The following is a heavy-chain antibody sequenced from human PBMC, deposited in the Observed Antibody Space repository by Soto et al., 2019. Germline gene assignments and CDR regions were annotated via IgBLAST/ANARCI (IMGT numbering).Heavy chain of an antibody. Sequence: QVQLQESGPGLVKPSQTLSLTCTVSGGSISSGGYYWNWIRQLPGKGLEWIGYIHDSGSVDYNPSLKSRVAMSIDTSKNQFSLRLTSVTAADTALYYCARDIIAESGTPFYYYYYGMDVWGQGTTVTVSS. CDR3: ARDIIAESGTPFYYYYYGMDV. CDR1: GGSISSGGYY. V-gene: IGHV4-31*03. D-gene: IGHD6-13*01. CDR2: IHDSGSV. J-gene: IGHJ6*02.